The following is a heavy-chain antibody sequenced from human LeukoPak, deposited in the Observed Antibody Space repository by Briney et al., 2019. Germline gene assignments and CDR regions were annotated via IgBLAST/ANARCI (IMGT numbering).Heavy chain of an antibody. Sequence: GGPLRLSCAASGFPFSSYGMHWVRQAPGKGLEWVAVISYDGSNKYYADSVKGRFTISRDNSKNTLYLQMNSLRAEDTAVYYCAKDRGMVRGVNLFDYWGQGTLVTVSA. CDR3: AKDRGMVRGVNLFDY. J-gene: IGHJ4*02. V-gene: IGHV3-30*18. D-gene: IGHD3-10*01. CDR1: GFPFSSYG. CDR2: ISYDGSNK.